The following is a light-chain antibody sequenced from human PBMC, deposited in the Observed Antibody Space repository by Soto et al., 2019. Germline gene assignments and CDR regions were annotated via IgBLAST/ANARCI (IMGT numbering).Light chain of an antibody. V-gene: IGKV3-15*01. J-gene: IGKJ1*01. CDR3: QQYNNWPP. CDR2: GAS. CDR1: QSVSSN. Sequence: EFVLTQSPGTLSVSPGERATLSCRASQSVSSNLAWYQQKPGQALRLLIYGASTRATGIPARFSGSGSGTEFTLTISSLQSEDFAVYYCQQYNNWPPFGQGTKVDIK.